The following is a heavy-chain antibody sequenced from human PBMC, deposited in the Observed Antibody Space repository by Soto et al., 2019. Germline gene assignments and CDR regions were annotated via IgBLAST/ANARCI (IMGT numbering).Heavy chain of an antibody. J-gene: IGHJ5*02. CDR2: IKSKTDGGTT. V-gene: IGHV3-15*01. CDR1: GFTFSNAW. D-gene: IGHD3-10*01. Sequence: GGSLRLSCAASGFTFSNAWMSWVRQAPGKGLEWVGRIKSKTDGGTTDYAAPVKGRFTISRDDSKNTLYLQMNSLKTEDTAVYYCTTDLTMVRGAGYWFDPWGQGTLVTVSS. CDR3: TTDLTMVRGAGYWFDP.